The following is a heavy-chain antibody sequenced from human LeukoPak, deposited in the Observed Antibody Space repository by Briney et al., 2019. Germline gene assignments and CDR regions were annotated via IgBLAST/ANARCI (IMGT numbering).Heavy chain of an antibody. J-gene: IGHJ4*02. CDR2: IYATGTT. V-gene: IGHV4-4*07. Sequence: SETLSLTCTVSDTSINTYYWSWIRQPAGKGLEWIGHIYATGTTNYNPPLNSRVTMSIDTSKNQFSLNLRSVTAADTAVYYCAKVAKYYYGPGTYFFFEHWGQGTLVTVSS. D-gene: IGHD3-10*01. CDR1: DTSINTYY. CDR3: AKVAKYYYGPGTYFFFEH.